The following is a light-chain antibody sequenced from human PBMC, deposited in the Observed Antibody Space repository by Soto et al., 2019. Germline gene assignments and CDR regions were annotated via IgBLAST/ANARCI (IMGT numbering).Light chain of an antibody. V-gene: IGKV3-20*01. Sequence: EIVLTQSPGTLSLSPGERATLSCRASQSVRSTYLAWYQQKPGQAPRLLIYDASSRASGIPERFRGSGSGTDLNLTISSLEPEDFAVYYCQQYGGSPELFTFGPGTKVDIK. CDR1: QSVRSTY. J-gene: IGKJ3*01. CDR2: DAS. CDR3: QQYGGSPELFT.